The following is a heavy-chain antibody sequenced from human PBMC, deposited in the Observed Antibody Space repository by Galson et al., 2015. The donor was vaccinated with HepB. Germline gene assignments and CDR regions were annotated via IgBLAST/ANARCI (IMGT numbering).Heavy chain of an antibody. CDR3: ARTTHGLRYFGNLFDY. CDR1: GYTFTSYY. Sequence: SVKVSCKASGYTFTSYYMHWVRQAPGQGLEWMGIINPSGGSTSYAQKFQGRVTMTRDTSTSTVYMELSSLRSEDTAVYYCARTTHGLRYFGNLFDYWGQGTLVTVSS. J-gene: IGHJ4*02. CDR2: INPSGGST. D-gene: IGHD3-9*01. V-gene: IGHV1-46*01.